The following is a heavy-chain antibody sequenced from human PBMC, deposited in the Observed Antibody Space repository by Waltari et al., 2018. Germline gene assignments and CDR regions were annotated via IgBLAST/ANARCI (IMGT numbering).Heavy chain of an antibody. V-gene: IGHV3-30*18. CDR2: ISSDGSNK. Sequence: QAQLVESGGGVVQPGRSLRLSCAASGFSFSYYAMHWVRQAPGKGLGWVAVISSDGSNKYYAYSVKGRFTISRDNSKNTLYLQMNSLRLEDTALYYCAKDRPYESSFWGQGTLVTVSS. J-gene: IGHJ4*02. CDR3: AKDRPYESSF. D-gene: IGHD3-22*01. CDR1: GFSFSYYA.